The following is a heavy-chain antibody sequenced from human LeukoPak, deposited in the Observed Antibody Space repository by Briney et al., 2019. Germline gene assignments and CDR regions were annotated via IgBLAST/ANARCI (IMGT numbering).Heavy chain of an antibody. CDR3: ARDSGYSGYSDY. V-gene: IGHV3-11*05. J-gene: IGHJ4*02. CDR1: GFTFSDYY. CDR2: ISSSSSYT. Sequence: AGGSLRLSCAASGFTFSDYYMSWIRRAPGKGLEWVSYISSSSSYTDYADSVKGRFTISRDNAKNSLNLQMNSLRAEDTAVYYCARDSGYSGYSDYWGQGTLVTVSS. D-gene: IGHD5-12*01.